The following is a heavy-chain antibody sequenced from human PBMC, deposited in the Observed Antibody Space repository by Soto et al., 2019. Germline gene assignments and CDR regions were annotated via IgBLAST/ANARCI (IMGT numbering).Heavy chain of an antibody. V-gene: IGHV2-26*01. J-gene: IGHJ1*01. CDR1: GFSLSNTRLG. D-gene: IGHD5-12*01. CDR3: ARMWIVEGDLQH. Sequence: QVTLKESGPVLVKPTETLTLTCSVSGFSLSNTRLGVSWIRQPPGKALEWLAHIFSNAEKSYNTSLESRLTISRHTSKSQAVLTMTNIDPVDTGTYSCARMWIVEGDLQHWGQGTVVTVSS. CDR2: IFSNAEK.